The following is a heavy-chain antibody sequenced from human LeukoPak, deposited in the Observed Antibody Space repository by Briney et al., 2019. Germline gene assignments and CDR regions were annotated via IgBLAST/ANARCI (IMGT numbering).Heavy chain of an antibody. CDR1: GGSISSGSYY. Sequence: SETLSLTCTVSGGSISSGSYYWSWIRQPAGKGLEWIGRIYTSGSTNYNPSLKSRVTISVDTSKNQFSLKLSSVTAADTAVYYCARREESRGSGSYYSPGYYYYYMDVWGKGTTVTISS. V-gene: IGHV4-61*02. CDR3: ARREESRGSGSYYSPGYYYYYMDV. D-gene: IGHD3-10*01. CDR2: IYTSGST. J-gene: IGHJ6*03.